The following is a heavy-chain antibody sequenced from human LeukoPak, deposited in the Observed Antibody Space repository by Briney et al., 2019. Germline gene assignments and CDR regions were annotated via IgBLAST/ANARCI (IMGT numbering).Heavy chain of an antibody. CDR2: IYYSGST. D-gene: IGHD3-16*02. Sequence: PSETLSLTCTVSGGFISSSSYYWGWIRQPPGKGLEWIGSIYYSGSTYYNPSLKSRVTISVDTSKNQFSLKLSSVTAADTAVYYCARLDIMITFGGVIVDWGQGTLVTVSS. V-gene: IGHV4-39*01. J-gene: IGHJ4*02. CDR3: ARLDIMITFGGVIVD. CDR1: GGFISSSSYY.